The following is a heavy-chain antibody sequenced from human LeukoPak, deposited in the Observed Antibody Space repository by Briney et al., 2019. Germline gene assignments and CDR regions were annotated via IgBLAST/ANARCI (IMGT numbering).Heavy chain of an antibody. J-gene: IGHJ5*02. Sequence: RGESLKISCRASGYNFTNHWVAWVRQRPGEGLEWMGIIWPDDSDTRYSPSFQGLVTISVDKSIGTAHLQWRSLKASDTALYFCATHSDVPLDLWGQGTLLIVSS. V-gene: IGHV5-51*01. CDR3: ATHSDVPLDL. CDR1: GYNFTNHW. D-gene: IGHD6-6*01. CDR2: IWPDDSDT.